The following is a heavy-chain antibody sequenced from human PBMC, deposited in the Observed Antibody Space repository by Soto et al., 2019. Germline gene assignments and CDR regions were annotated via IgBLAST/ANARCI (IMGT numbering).Heavy chain of an antibody. D-gene: IGHD1-26*01. CDR3: AKVSLPGRVGATHFDY. CDR1: GFTFSSYG. V-gene: IGHV3-30*18. Sequence: QVQLVESGGGVVQPGRSLRLSCAASGFTFSSYGMHWVRQAPGKGLEWVPVISYDGSNKYYADSVKGRFTISRDNSKNTLYLQMNSLRAEDTAVYYCAKVSLPGRVGATHFDYWGQGTLVTVSS. J-gene: IGHJ4*02. CDR2: ISYDGSNK.